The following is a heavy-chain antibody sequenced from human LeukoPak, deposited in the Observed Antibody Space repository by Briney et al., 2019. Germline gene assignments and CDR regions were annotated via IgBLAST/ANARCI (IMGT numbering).Heavy chain of an antibody. V-gene: IGHV3-23*01. D-gene: IGHD3-22*01. J-gene: IGHJ4*02. CDR1: GFTFSSYA. CDR2: ISGSGGST. CDR3: AKDGVPVGSGYYYYHFDY. Sequence: GGSLRLSCAASGFTFSSYAMSWVRQAPGKGLEWVSAISGSGGSTYYADSVKGRFTISRDNSKNTLYLQMNSLRAEDTAVYYCAKDGVPVGSGYYYYHFDYWGQGTLVTVSS.